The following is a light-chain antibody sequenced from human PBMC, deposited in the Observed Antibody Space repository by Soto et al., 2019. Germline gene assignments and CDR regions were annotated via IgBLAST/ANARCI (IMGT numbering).Light chain of an antibody. CDR2: DAS. Sequence: DIQMTQSPSTLSESVGDRVTITRRASQSISRWLEWYHQKPGKAPKVLIYDASSLESGVPSRFRGSGSGTEFTLTISSLQPDDFETYYCQQYNSYPLTFGGGTKVDIK. CDR3: QQYNSYPLT. J-gene: IGKJ4*01. V-gene: IGKV1-5*01. CDR1: QSISRW.